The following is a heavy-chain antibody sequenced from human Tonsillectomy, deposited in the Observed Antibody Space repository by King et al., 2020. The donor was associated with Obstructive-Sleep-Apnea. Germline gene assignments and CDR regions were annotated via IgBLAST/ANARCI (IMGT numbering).Heavy chain of an antibody. V-gene: IGHV3-33*06. D-gene: IGHD7-27*01. CDR1: GFTFGDFG. Sequence: HVQLVESGGGVVQPGTSLTLSCAASGFTFGDFGMHWVRQAPGKGLEWVAVTWYDGNFKYYADSVKGRFTVSRDNFNYTLSLQMNSLRADDTAVYYCAKSMSTGDQDAVDIWGQWTLVTVSS. CDR3: AKSMSTGDQDAVDI. J-gene: IGHJ3*02. CDR2: TWYDGNFK.